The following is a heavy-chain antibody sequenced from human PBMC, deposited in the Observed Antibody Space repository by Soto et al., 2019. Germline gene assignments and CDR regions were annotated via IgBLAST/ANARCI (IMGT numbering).Heavy chain of an antibody. D-gene: IGHD3-10*01. CDR3: AKKDRGDMVRGVKFPLDY. V-gene: IGHV3-23*01. Sequence: GGSLRLSCAASGFTFSSYAMSWVRQAPGKGLEWVSAISGSGGSTYYADSVKGRFTISRDNSKNTLYLQMNSLRAEDTAVYYCAKKDRGDMVRGVKFPLDYWGQGTLVTVSS. J-gene: IGHJ4*02. CDR1: GFTFSSYA. CDR2: ISGSGGST.